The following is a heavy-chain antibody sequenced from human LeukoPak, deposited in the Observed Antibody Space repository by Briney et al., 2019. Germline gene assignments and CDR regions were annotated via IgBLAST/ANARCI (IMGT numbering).Heavy chain of an antibody. Sequence: NSSETLSLTCTVSGGSISRYYWSWIRQPPEKGLEWIGYIYNSGSTSYNLSLKSRVTISVDTSKNQFSLKLSSVTAADTAVYYCARARELFYFDYWGQGTLVTVSS. D-gene: IGHD3-10*01. V-gene: IGHV4-59*01. CDR3: ARARELFYFDY. CDR2: IYNSGST. J-gene: IGHJ4*02. CDR1: GGSISRYY.